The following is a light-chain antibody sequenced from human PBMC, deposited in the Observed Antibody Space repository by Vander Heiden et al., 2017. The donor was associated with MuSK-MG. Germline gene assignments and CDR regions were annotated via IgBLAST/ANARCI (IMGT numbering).Light chain of an antibody. V-gene: IGLV2-14*01. CDR3: SSSTSSNTVV. Sequence: QSALTQPASVSGSPGQSITISCTGTSSDVGANDYVSWYQQNPAKPPKLIIYDVRSRPSGVSNRFSGSKSANTASLTISGLQAEDEADYYCSSSTSSNTVVFGGGTKLTVL. J-gene: IGLJ3*02. CDR1: SSDVGANDY. CDR2: DVR.